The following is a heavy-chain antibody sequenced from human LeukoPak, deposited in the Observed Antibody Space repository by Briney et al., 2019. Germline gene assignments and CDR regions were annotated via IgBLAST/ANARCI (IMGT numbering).Heavy chain of an antibody. J-gene: IGHJ3*02. Sequence: GGSLRLSCAASGFTFDDYAMHWVRQAPGKGLEWVSGISWNSGSIGYADSVKGRVTISRDNAKNSLYLQLNSLRAEDTALYYCAKDLRIQLESFHRAFDIWGQGTMVTVSS. V-gene: IGHV3-9*01. D-gene: IGHD5-18*01. CDR2: ISWNSGSI. CDR1: GFTFDDYA. CDR3: AKDLRIQLESFHRAFDI.